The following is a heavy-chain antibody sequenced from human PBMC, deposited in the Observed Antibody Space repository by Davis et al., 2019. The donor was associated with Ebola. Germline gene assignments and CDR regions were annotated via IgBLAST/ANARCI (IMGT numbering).Heavy chain of an antibody. V-gene: IGHV5-51*01. CDR3: ARHSSYSNYYYGMDV. J-gene: IGHJ6*02. CDR1: GYSFTSYW. D-gene: IGHD4-11*01. CDR2: IYPGDSDT. Sequence: GESLKISCKGSGYSFTSYWIAWVRQRPGKGLEWMGIIYPGDSDTKYSPSFQGQVTTSADKSISTAYLQWSSLKASDTAMYYCARHSSYSNYYYGMDVWGQGTTVTVSS.